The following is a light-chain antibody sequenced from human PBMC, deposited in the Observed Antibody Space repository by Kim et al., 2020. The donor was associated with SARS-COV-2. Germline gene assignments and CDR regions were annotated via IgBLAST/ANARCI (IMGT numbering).Light chain of an antibody. CDR2: RDY. CDR1: HYGRKN. Sequence: SVSLGQTARITCGGRHYGRKNVHWYQQKPGQAPVLVIYRDYNRPSGIPARFSGCNSGNTATLTISRAQAGDEADYYCQVLDSSSVVFGGGTQLTVL. V-gene: IGLV3-9*01. CDR3: QVLDSSSVV. J-gene: IGLJ2*01.